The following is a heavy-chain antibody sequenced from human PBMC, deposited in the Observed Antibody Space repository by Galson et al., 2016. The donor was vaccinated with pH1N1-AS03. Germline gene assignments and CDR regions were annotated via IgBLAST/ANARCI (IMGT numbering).Heavy chain of an antibody. CDR1: GYTFTGRY. CDR2: INPNSGDT. D-gene: IGHD6-13*01. V-gene: IGHV1-2*02. CDR3: ARDRTAAPSYYYYMDV. Sequence: SVKVSCKASGYTFTGRYIHWVRQAPGQGLEWMGWINPNSGDTNNAQKFEGRVTMTRDTSISTAYMEESRLISDDTAAHYCARDRTAAPSYYYYMDVWGKGTTVTVSS. J-gene: IGHJ6*03.